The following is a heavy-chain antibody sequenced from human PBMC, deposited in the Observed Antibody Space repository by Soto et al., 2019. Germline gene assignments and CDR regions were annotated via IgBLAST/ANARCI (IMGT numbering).Heavy chain of an antibody. Sequence: QVQLVQSGGEVKKPGASVKVSCKASGYTFTSYGISWVRQAPGQGLEWMGRISAYNGNTNYAQKLQGRVTMSTDTSTSTAYRELRSMSSGDTAVYYCARVVGALGHWFDPWGQGTLVTVSS. J-gene: IGHJ5*02. CDR3: ARVVGALGHWFDP. D-gene: IGHD1-26*01. CDR1: GYTFTSYG. CDR2: ISAYNGNT. V-gene: IGHV1-18*01.